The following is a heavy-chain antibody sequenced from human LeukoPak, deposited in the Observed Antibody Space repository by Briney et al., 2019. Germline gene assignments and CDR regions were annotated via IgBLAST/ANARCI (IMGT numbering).Heavy chain of an antibody. CDR1: GYTFTSYD. V-gene: IGHV1-8*01. J-gene: IGHJ6*03. CDR3: ARVGLQYYYYYYMDV. Sequence: GASVKVSCKASGYTFTSYDINWVRQATGQGLEWMGWMNPNSGNTGYAQKFQGRVTMTRNTSISTAYMELSGLRSEDTAVYYCARVGLQYYYYYYMDVWGKGTTVTVSS. CDR2: MNPNSGNT.